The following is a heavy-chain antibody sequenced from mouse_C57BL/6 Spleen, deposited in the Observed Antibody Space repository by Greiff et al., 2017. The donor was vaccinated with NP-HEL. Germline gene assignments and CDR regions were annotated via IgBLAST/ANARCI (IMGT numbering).Heavy chain of an antibody. CDR2: INPNHGGT. CDR3: ARGNYYFDY. V-gene: IGHV1-26*01. CDR1: GYTFTDYY. D-gene: IGHD1-1*01. Sequence: EVQLQQSGPELVKPGASVKISCKASGYTFTDYYMNWVKQSHGKSLEWIGDINPNHGGTSYNQKFKGKATLTVDKSSSTAYMELRSLTSEDSAVYYCARGNYYFDYWGQGTTLTVSS. J-gene: IGHJ2*01.